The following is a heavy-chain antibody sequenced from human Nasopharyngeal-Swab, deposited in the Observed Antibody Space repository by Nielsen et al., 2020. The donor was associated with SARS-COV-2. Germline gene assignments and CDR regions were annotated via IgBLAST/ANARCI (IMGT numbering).Heavy chain of an antibody. J-gene: IGHJ3*02. CDR2: IYYNEYT. CDR1: GASMSGYS. CDR3: ARENWQLANVFDI. D-gene: IGHD6-19*01. V-gene: IGHV4-59*01. Sequence: SETLSLTCTVSGASMSGYSWSWIRQPPGKGLEWIAFIYYNEYTNYNPSLRGRATISLDTSKNQFSLKVTSVTAADTAVYYCARENWQLANVFDIWGQGTMVTVSS.